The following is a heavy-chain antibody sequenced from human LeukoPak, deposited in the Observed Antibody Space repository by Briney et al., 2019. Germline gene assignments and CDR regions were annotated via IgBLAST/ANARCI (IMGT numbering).Heavy chain of an antibody. J-gene: IGHJ4*02. CDR1: GFTFSSTT. Sequence: GGSLRLPCVASGFTFSSTTMGWVRQAPGRGLEWVSSITAIDGRTYYADSVRGRFTISRDNSKNTVYLQLNSLRAGDTAIYYFTKDRRGPAAVTWYFDSWGQGTLVTVSS. CDR2: ITAIDGRT. V-gene: IGHV3-23*01. D-gene: IGHD2-15*01. CDR3: TKDRRGPAAVTWYFDS.